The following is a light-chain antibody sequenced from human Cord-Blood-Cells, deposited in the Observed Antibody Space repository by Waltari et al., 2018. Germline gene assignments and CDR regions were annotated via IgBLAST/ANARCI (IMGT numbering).Light chain of an antibody. V-gene: IGLV2-14*01. Sequence: QSALTQPASASGSPGQSLTISCTGTSSDVGGHHFVSWYQQHPGKAPKLMIYDVSNRPSGVSNRFSGSKSGNTASLTISGLQAEDEADYYCSSYTSSSTVVFGGGTKLTVL. CDR3: SSYTSSSTVV. CDR2: DVS. CDR1: SSDVGGHHF. J-gene: IGLJ2*01.